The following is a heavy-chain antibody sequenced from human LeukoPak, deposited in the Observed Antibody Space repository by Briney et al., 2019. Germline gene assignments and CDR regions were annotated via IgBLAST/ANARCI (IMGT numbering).Heavy chain of an antibody. CDR2: INPSGGST. J-gene: IGHJ5*02. CDR3: ARGKGLRYFDWFGKENWFDP. V-gene: IGHV1-46*01. Sequence: ASVKVSCKASGYTFTSYYMHWVRQAPGQGLEWMGIINPSGGSTSYAQKFQGRVTMTRDTSTSTVYMELSSLRSEDTAVYYCARGKGLRYFDWFGKENWFDPWGQGTLVTVSS. D-gene: IGHD3-9*01. CDR1: GYTFTSYY.